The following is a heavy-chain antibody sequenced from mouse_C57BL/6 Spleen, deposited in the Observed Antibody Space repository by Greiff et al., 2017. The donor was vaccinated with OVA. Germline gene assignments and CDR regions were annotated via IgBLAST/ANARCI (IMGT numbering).Heavy chain of an antibody. J-gene: IGHJ1*03. Sequence: VKLVESGPGLVQPSQSLSITCTVSGFSLTSYGVHWVRQSPGKGLEWLGVIWRGGSTDYNAAFMSRLSITKDNSKSQVFFKMNSLQADDTAIYYCAKSYYGSSYEWYFDVWGTGTTVTVSS. D-gene: IGHD1-1*01. CDR2: IWRGGST. V-gene: IGHV2-5*01. CDR3: AKSYYGSSYEWYFDV. CDR1: GFSLTSYG.